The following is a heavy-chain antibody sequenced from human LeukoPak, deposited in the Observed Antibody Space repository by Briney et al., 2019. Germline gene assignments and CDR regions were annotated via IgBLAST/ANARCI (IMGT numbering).Heavy chain of an antibody. Sequence: PGRSLRLSCAASAFTFSSYGMQWVRQAPGKGLEWVAFIWYDGRNKYYADTVKGRFTISRDNSKNTLYLQMNSLKAEDTAVYYCAKCLGSGYYYYGMDVWGQGTTVTVSS. V-gene: IGHV3-33*06. J-gene: IGHJ6*02. CDR2: IWYDGRNK. CDR1: AFTFSSYG. D-gene: IGHD3-22*01. CDR3: AKCLGSGYYYYGMDV.